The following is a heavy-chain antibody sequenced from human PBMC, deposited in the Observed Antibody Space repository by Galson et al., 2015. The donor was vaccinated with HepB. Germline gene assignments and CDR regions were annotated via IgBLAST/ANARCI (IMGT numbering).Heavy chain of an antibody. CDR3: ARPDEGATDPFDY. CDR1: GFTFSSYS. J-gene: IGHJ4*02. V-gene: IGHV3-48*01. D-gene: IGHD1-26*01. CDR2: ISSSSSTI. Sequence: SLRLSCAASGFTFSSYSMNWVRQAPGKGLEWVSYISSSSSTIYYADSVKGRFTISRDNAKNSLYLQMNSLRAEDTAVYYCARPDEGATDPFDYWGQGTLVTVSS.